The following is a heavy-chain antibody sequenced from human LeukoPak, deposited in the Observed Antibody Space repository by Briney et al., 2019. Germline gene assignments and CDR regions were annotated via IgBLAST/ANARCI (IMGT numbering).Heavy chain of an antibody. CDR1: GFTFNGFW. CDR2: IKQDGSDI. J-gene: IGHJ6*03. D-gene: IGHD4-17*01. CDR3: TRDALYGDPSYYYMDV. V-gene: IGHV3-7*01. Sequence: GGSLRLSCAASGFTFNGFWMSWVRQAPGKGLEWVANIKQDGSDIYYLGSVRGRFSISRDNAMNSLYLQMNSLRAEDTAVYYCTRDALYGDPSYYYMDVWGKGTTVTVSS.